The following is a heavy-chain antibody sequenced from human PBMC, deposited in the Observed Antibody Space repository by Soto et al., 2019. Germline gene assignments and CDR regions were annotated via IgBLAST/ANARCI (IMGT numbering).Heavy chain of an antibody. CDR1: GFTFSDYY. CDR2: ISSSSSYT. J-gene: IGHJ4*01. V-gene: IGHV3-11*03. D-gene: IGHD2-15*01. CDR3: ANMGLGCCSGGSCYSSTRPFDY. Sequence: PGGSLTLSCAAAGFTFSDYYMIWICQAPAKGLEWVYYISSSSSYTNYADSVKGRFTIFRDNAKNSMYLQMNSLRAEDTAVYYCANMGLGCCSGGSCYSSTRPFDYWG.